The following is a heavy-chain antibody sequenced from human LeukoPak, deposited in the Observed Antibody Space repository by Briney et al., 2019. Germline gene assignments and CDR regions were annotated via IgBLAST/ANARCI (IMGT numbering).Heavy chain of an antibody. CDR3: ARDLESPGELKYYYYMDV. J-gene: IGHJ6*03. CDR1: GYSFNSYG. Sequence: ASVKVSCKASGYSFNSYGISWLRQAPGQGPEWMGWISEHSISEYSGYTKYAHKFQGRVTTTTDTSTSTAYMELRSLKSDDSAVYYCARDLESPGELKYYYYMDVWGNGTTVTVSS. V-gene: IGHV1-18*01. CDR2: ISEHSISEYSGYT. D-gene: IGHD1-26*01.